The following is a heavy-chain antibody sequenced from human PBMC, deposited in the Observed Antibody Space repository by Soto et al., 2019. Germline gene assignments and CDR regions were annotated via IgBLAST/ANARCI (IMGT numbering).Heavy chain of an antibody. CDR1: GNIFANSW. D-gene: IGHD1-20*01. CDR2: IYPGDSDT. CDR3: SRRITDFNVGFDI. V-gene: IGHV5-51*01. Sequence: PGESLKISCKGSGNIFANSWIGWVRQMSGKGLEWMGIIYPGDSDTRYSPSFQGQVTISADKSIITAYLQWSSLKASDTAIYYFSRRITDFNVGFDIWGQGIMVTVS. J-gene: IGHJ3*02.